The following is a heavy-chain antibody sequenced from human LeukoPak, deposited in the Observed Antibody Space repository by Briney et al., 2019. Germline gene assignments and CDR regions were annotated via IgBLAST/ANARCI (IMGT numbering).Heavy chain of an antibody. V-gene: IGHV3-74*01. CDR1: GFTFSSYW. CDR2: IKSDGSST. J-gene: IGHJ3*02. CDR3: ARDSWAFDI. Sequence: GGSLRLSCAASGFTFSSYWMHWVRHAPGKGLVWVSRIKSDGSSTTYADSVKGRFTISRDNAKNTLYLQMNSLRAEDTAVYYCARDSWAFDIWGQGTMVTVSS.